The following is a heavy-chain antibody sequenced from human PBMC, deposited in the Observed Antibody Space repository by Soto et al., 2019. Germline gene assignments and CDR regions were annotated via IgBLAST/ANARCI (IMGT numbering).Heavy chain of an antibody. J-gene: IGHJ6*02. CDR3: AADQGYYDFWSGYPPGGMDV. V-gene: IGHV1-58*01. CDR1: GFTFTSSA. D-gene: IGHD3-3*01. CDR2: IVVGSGNT. Sequence: SVKVSCKASGFTFTSSAVQWVRQARGQRLEWIGWIVVGSGNTNYAQKFQERVTITRDMSTSTAYMELSSLRSEDTAVYYCAADQGYYDFWSGYPPGGMDVWGQGTTVTVSS.